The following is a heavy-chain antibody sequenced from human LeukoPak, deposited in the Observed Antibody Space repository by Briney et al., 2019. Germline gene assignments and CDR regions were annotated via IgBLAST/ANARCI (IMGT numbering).Heavy chain of an antibody. V-gene: IGHV1-69*13. J-gene: IGHJ4*02. D-gene: IGHD5-18*01. CDR1: GGTFSSYA. CDR2: IIPIFGTA. CDR3: ARGGYSYGYRYYFDY. Sequence: SVKVSFKASGGTFSSYAISWGRQAPGQGLEWMGGIIPIFGTANYAQKFQGRVTITADESTSTAYMELSSLRSEDTAVYYCARGGYSYGYRYYFDYWGQGTLVTVSS.